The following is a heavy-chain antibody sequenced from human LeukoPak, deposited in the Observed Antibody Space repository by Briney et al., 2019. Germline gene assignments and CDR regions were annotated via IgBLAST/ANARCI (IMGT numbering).Heavy chain of an antibody. CDR2: ISSGSTYI. V-gene: IGHV3-21*01. CDR3: ARDPGYASSWFYFDY. CDR1: GFNFSDYT. J-gene: IGHJ4*02. D-gene: IGHD6-13*01. Sequence: GGSLRLSCAASGFNFSDYTMDWVRQAPGKGLEWVSSISSGSTYINYADSLKGRFTISRDNARNSVYLQMNSLRAEDTAVYYCARDPGYASSWFYFDYWGQGILVTVSS.